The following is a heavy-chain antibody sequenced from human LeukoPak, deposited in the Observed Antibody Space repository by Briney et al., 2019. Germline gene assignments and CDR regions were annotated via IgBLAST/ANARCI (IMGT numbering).Heavy chain of an antibody. CDR3: AREKATVTTWIDY. V-gene: IGHV4-34*01. CDR2: INHSGST. Sequence: SETLSLTCAVYGGSFSGYYWSWIRQPPGKGLEWIGEINHSGSTNYNPSLKSRVTISVDTSKNQFSLKLSSVTAADTAVYYCAREKATVTTWIDYWGQGTLVTVSS. D-gene: IGHD4-17*01. CDR1: GGSFSGYY. J-gene: IGHJ4*02.